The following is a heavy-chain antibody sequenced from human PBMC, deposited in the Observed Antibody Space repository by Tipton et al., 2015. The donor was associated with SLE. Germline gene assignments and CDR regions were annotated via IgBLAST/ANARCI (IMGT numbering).Heavy chain of an antibody. D-gene: IGHD6-19*01. CDR2: INHSGST. CDR3: ARAPYRNAWLGAFDI. Sequence: LRLSCAVYGGSFSGYYWSWIRQPPGKGLEWIGEINHSGSTNYNPSLKSRVTISVDTSKNQFSLKLSSVTAADTGVIYCARAPYRNAWLGAFDIRGQGKAVTVSS. V-gene: IGHV4-34*01. J-gene: IGHJ3*02. CDR1: GGSFSGYY.